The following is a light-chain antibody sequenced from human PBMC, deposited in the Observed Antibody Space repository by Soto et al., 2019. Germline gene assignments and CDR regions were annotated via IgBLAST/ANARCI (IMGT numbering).Light chain of an antibody. Sequence: DVQMTQSPSSLSASVGDRVTITCRASQDINNYLTWFQQKPGMAPKALIYAASSLHSGVPSKFSRSASPTDFTLTISGLQPEDFAIYYCQQYNTYPYPLGQENKLEI. CDR3: QQYNTYPYP. V-gene: IGKV1-16*02. J-gene: IGKJ2*01. CDR2: AAS. CDR1: QDINNY.